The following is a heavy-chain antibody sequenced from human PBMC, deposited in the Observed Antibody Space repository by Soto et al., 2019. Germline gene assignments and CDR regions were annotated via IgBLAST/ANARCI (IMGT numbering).Heavy chain of an antibody. V-gene: IGHV1-69*02. D-gene: IGHD4-17*01. Sequence: SVKVSCKASGGTFSSYTMSWVRQAPGQGLEWMGRIIPILGIANYAQKFQGRVTITADKSTSTAYMELSSLRSEDTAVYYCARGDRDGDFDYWGQGTLVTVSS. CDR2: IIPILGIA. CDR1: GGTFSSYT. J-gene: IGHJ4*02. CDR3: ARGDRDGDFDY.